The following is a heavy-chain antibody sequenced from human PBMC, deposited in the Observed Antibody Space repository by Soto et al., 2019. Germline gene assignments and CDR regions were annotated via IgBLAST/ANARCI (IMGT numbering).Heavy chain of an antibody. CDR3: ARADATLEVARYFDY. CDR2: ISYDGSNK. J-gene: IGHJ4*02. Sequence: QVQLVESGGGVVQPGRSLRLSCAASGFTFSSYAMHWVRQAPGKGLEWVAVISYDGSNKYYADSVKGRFTISRDNSKNTLYQQMNSLRAEDTAVYYCARADATLEVARYFDYWGQGTLVTVSS. CDR1: GFTFSSYA. V-gene: IGHV3-30-3*01. D-gene: IGHD1-1*01.